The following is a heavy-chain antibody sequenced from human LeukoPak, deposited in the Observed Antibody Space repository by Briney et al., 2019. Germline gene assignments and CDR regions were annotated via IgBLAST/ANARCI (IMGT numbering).Heavy chain of an antibody. CDR3: ARETSIAARLSPLYYYYMDV. CDR1: GFTFSNYA. Sequence: GGSLRLSCVVPGFTFSNYAMHWVRQAPGKGLEWVAIISHDGTNKYYADSMKGRFTISRDNSKNTLYLQMNSLRAEDTAVYYCARETSIAARLSPLYYYYMDVWGKGTTVTVSS. D-gene: IGHD6-6*01. J-gene: IGHJ6*03. CDR2: ISHDGTNK. V-gene: IGHV3-30*14.